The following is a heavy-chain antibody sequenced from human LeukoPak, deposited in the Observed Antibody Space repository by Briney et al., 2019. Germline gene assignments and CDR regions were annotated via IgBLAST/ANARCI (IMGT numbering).Heavy chain of an antibody. Sequence: GGSLRLSCAASGFTFSSYAMSWVRQAPGKGLEWVSAISGSGGSIYYADSMKGRFTISRDNAKNSLYLQMNSLRAEDTAVYYCAELGITMIGGVWGKGTTVTISS. J-gene: IGHJ6*04. CDR1: GFTFSSYA. CDR3: AELGITMIGGV. V-gene: IGHV3-23*01. D-gene: IGHD3-10*02. CDR2: ISGSGGSI.